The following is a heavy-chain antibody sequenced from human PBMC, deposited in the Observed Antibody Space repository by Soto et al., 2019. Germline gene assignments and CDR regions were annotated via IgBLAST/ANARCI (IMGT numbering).Heavy chain of an antibody. CDR3: ARLGPRAAAGTAYFDY. V-gene: IGHV4-39*01. D-gene: IGHD6-13*01. CDR2: IYYSGST. CDR1: GGSISSSSYY. J-gene: IGHJ4*02. Sequence: SETLSLTCTVSGGSISSSSYYWGWIHQPPGKGLEWIGSIYYSGSTYYNPSLKSRVTISVDTSKNQFSLKLSSVTAADTAVYYCARLGPRAAAGTAYFDYWGQGTLVTVSS.